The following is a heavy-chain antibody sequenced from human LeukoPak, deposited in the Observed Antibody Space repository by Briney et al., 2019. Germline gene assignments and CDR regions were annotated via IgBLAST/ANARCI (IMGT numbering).Heavy chain of an antibody. Sequence: TGGSLRLSCAASGFTFSSYWMNWVRQAPGKGLEWISYISSSGSTIYYADSMKGRFNISRDNAKNSVYLQMDSLRAEDTAVYYCARGYNYYYYMDVWGKGTTVTVAS. V-gene: IGHV3-48*04. CDR2: ISSSGSTI. CDR1: GFTFSSYW. J-gene: IGHJ6*03. CDR3: ARGYNYYYYMDV.